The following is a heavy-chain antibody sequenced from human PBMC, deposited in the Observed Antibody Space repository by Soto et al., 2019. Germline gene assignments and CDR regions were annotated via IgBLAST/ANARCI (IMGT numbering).Heavy chain of an antibody. CDR3: ARQGFGPLHGLVDV. Sequence: QVQLQESGPGLVKPSETLSLSCTVSGGSISSYYWSWFRQSPGKRMEWIGYVHHSWGSSYNPSLQSRVAIPLDTSKSPFSLKVPSVTATDTAVYYCARQGFGPLHGLVDVWGPGTTVTVSS. V-gene: IGHV4-59*08. D-gene: IGHD3-10*01. CDR2: VHHSWGS. CDR1: GGSISSYY. J-gene: IGHJ6*02.